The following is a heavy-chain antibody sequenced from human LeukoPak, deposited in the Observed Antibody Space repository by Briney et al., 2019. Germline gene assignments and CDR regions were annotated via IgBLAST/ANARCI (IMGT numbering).Heavy chain of an antibody. CDR2: ISGSGGST. CDR1: GGSISSSFYY. V-gene: IGHV3-23*01. D-gene: IGHD6-19*01. J-gene: IGHJ6*03. Sequence: PSETLSLTCTVSGGSISSSFYYWGWVRQAPGTGLEWVSAISGSGGSTYYAASVKGRFTISRDNSKNTLYLQMNSLRAEDTAVYYCAKGVTRSSGWWGFDYYYMDVWGKGTTVTISS. CDR3: AKGVTRSSGWWGFDYYYMDV.